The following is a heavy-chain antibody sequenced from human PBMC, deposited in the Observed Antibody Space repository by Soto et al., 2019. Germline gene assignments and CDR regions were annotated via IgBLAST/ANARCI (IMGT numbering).Heavy chain of an antibody. CDR2: INPNSGGT. V-gene: IGHV1-2*04. CDR1: GYTFTGYY. D-gene: IGHD5-18*01. J-gene: IGHJ6*02. CDR3: ARGLSGDKSDAPGYSYGYVYHYYYYYGMDV. Sequence: ASVKVSCKASGYTFTGYYMHWVRQAPGQGLEWMGWINPNSGGTNYAQKFQGWVTMTRDTSISTAYMELSRLRSDDTAVYYCARGLSGDKSDAPGYSYGYVYHYYYYYGMDVWGQGTTVTVSS.